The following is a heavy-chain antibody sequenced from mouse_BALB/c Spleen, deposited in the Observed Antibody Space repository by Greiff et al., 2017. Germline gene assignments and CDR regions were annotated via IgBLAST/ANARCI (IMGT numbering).Heavy chain of an antibody. CDR1: GFTFSDYG. Sequence: DVMLVESGGGLVQPGGSRKLSCAASGFTFSDYGMAWVRQAPGKGPEWVAFISNLAYSIYYADTVTGRFTISRENAKNTLYLEMSSLRSEDTAMYYCAREGITTRAMDYWGQGTSVTVSS. V-gene: IGHV5-15*02. CDR3: AREGITTRAMDY. CDR2: ISNLAYSI. J-gene: IGHJ4*01. D-gene: IGHD2-4*01.